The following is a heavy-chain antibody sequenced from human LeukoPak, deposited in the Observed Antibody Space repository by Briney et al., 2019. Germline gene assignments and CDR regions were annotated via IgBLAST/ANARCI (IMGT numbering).Heavy chain of an antibody. V-gene: IGHV1-2*04. CDR1: GYTFTGYY. D-gene: IGHD6-13*01. CDR3: AREGGVYSSPFDY. Sequence: ASVKVSCKASGYTFTGYYMHWVRQAPGQGLEWMGWINPNSGGTYYAQKFQGWVTMTRDTSISTAYMELRRLRSDDTAVYYCAREGGVYSSPFDYWGQGTLVTVSS. J-gene: IGHJ4*02. CDR2: INPNSGGT.